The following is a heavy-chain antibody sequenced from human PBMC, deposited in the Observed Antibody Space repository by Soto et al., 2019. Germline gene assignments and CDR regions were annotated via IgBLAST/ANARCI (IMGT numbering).Heavy chain of an antibody. Sequence: PGESLKISCNGSGYSFTSYWIGWVRQMPGKGLEWMGIIYPGDSDTRYSPSFQGQVTISADKSISTAYLQWSSLKASDTAMYYCARQIVPAAENYYYYGMDVWGQGTTVTVSS. D-gene: IGHD2-2*01. CDR1: GYSFTSYW. CDR2: IYPGDSDT. J-gene: IGHJ6*02. CDR3: ARQIVPAAENYYYYGMDV. V-gene: IGHV5-51*01.